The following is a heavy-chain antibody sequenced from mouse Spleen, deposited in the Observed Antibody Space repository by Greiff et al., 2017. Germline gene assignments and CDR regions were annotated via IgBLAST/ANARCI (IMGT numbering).Heavy chain of an antibody. Sequence: EVHLVESGGGLVQPGGSLKLSCATSGFTFSDYYMYWVRQTPEKRLEWVAYISNGGGSTYYPDTVKGRFTISRDNAKNTLYLQMSRLKSEDTAMYYCARRDYYYGSSDYYAMDYWGQGTSVTVSS. CDR1: GFTFSDYY. CDR3: ARRDYYYGSSDYYAMDY. D-gene: IGHD1-1*01. J-gene: IGHJ4*01. V-gene: IGHV5-12*02. CDR2: ISNGGGST.